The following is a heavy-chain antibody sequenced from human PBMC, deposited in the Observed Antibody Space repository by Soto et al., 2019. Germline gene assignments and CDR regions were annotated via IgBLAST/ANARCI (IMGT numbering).Heavy chain of an antibody. J-gene: IGHJ5*02. CDR1: GGTFSSYA. Sequence: QVQLVQSGAEVKKPGSSVKVSCKASGGTFSSYAISWVRQAPGQGLEWMGGIIPIFGTANYAQKFQGRVTITADESTSTAYMELSSLRSEDTAVYYCARRVDYYGSGSYYRSRGDWFDPWGQGTLVTVSS. D-gene: IGHD3-10*01. V-gene: IGHV1-69*01. CDR3: ARRVDYYGSGSYYRSRGDWFDP. CDR2: IIPIFGTA.